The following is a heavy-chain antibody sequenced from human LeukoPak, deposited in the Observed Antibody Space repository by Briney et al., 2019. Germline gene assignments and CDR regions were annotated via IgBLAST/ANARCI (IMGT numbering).Heavy chain of an antibody. CDR2: IYYSGST. D-gene: IGHD4-23*01. J-gene: IGHJ4*02. V-gene: IGHV4-59*01. CDR3: ASRVTSRRPFDY. CDR1: GGSISSYY. Sequence: KSSETLSLTCTVSGGSISSYYWSWIRQPPGKGLEWIGYIYYSGSTNYNPSLKSRVTISVDTSKNQFSLKLSSVTAADTAVYYCASRVTSRRPFDYWGQGTLVTVSS.